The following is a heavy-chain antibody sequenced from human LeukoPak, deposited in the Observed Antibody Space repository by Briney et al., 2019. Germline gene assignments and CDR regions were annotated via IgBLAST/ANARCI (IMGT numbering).Heavy chain of an antibody. J-gene: IGHJ6*02. CDR1: GGSIRSSYYY. Sequence: PSETLSLTCTVSGGSIRSSYYYWGWIRQPPGKGLEWIGSIYDSGSTYYNPSLKSRVTISVDTSKNQFSLKLSSVTAADTAVYYCARAPPDVYYYYGMDVWGQGTTVTVSS. CDR2: IYDSGST. V-gene: IGHV4-39*07. CDR3: ARAPPDVYYYYGMDV.